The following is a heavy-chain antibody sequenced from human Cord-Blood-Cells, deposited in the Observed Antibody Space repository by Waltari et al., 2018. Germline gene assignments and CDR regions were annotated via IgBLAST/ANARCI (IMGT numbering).Heavy chain of an antibody. CDR3: AKSKAAAGTPFDY. D-gene: IGHD6-13*01. Sequence: EVQLLESGGGLVQPGGSLRLSCAASGFTFSSYAMSWVRQAPGKGLGWVSAISGSGGSTYYADSVKGRFTISRDNSKNTLYLQMNSLGAEDTAVYYCAKSKAAAGTPFDYWGQGTLVTVSS. CDR2: ISGSGGST. CDR1: GFTFSSYA. J-gene: IGHJ4*02. V-gene: IGHV3-23*01.